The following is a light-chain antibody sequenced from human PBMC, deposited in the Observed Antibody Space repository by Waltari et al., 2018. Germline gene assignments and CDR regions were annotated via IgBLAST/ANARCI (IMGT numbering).Light chain of an antibody. CDR3: QHYVRLPVT. CDR2: GAS. CDR1: ESIGRAL. Sequence: EVVLTQSPGTLSLSPGERATLSCRASESIGRALAWYQQKPGQAPRLLIYGASPRATGIPDRCSGSGSGTDFSLTISRLEPEDFEVYYCQHYVRLPVTFGQGTRVEI. J-gene: IGKJ1*01. V-gene: IGKV3-20*01.